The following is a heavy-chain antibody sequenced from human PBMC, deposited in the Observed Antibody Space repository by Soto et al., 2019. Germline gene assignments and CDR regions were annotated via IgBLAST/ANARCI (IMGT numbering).Heavy chain of an antibody. D-gene: IGHD4-17*01. Sequence: PVKLACKGSGYTFTSDRISCGRHAPGQGLEWMGWISAYNGNTNYAQKLQGRVTMTTDTSTSTAYMELRSLRSDDTAVYYCARGPSDYGDYVDYWGQGTLVTVSS. CDR2: ISAYNGNT. J-gene: IGHJ4*02. V-gene: IGHV1-18*01. CDR3: ARGPSDYGDYVDY. CDR1: GYTFTSDR.